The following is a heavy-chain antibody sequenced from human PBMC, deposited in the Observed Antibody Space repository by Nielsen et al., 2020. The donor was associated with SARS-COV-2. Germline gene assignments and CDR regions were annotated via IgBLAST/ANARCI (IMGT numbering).Heavy chain of an antibody. Sequence: GGSLRLSCAASGFTFTNYGMTWVRQDPGKGLEWVSTISASGGSTFYTDSVKGRFTISRDSFKNTLYLQMNSLRAGDTAVYYCAASKSGYYFDLWGQGTLVTVSS. CDR3: AASKSGYYFDL. J-gene: IGHJ4*02. CDR2: ISASGGST. D-gene: IGHD6-13*01. CDR1: GFTFTNYG. V-gene: IGHV3-23*01.